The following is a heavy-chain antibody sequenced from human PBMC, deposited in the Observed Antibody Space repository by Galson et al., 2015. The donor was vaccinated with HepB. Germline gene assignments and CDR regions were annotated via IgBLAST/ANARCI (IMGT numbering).Heavy chain of an antibody. D-gene: IGHD4-11*01. CDR3: AKDRYSNYGPYYFDY. V-gene: IGHV3-9*01. CDR2: ISWNSGSI. Sequence: SLRLSCAASGFTFDDYAMHWVRQAPGKGLEWVSGISWNSGSIGYADSVKGRFTTSRDNAKNSLYLQMNSLRAEDTALYYCAKDRYSNYGPYYFDYWGQGTLVTVSS. CDR1: GFTFDDYA. J-gene: IGHJ4*02.